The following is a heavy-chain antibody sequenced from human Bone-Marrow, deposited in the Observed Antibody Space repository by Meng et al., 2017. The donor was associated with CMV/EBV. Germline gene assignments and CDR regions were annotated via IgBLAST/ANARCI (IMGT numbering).Heavy chain of an antibody. V-gene: IGHV3-7*01. J-gene: IGHJ4*02. CDR3: ASWEAVPAAMADY. CDR2: IKGDGSQM. D-gene: IGHD2-2*01. Sequence: GESLKISCAASGFTFSDYWMSWVRQAPGKGLEWVANIKGDGSQMHYVDSVRGRFTISRDNRLSSLFLQMNSQRAEDTAVYYCASWEAVPAAMADYWGQGPLVTVSS. CDR1: GFTFSDYW.